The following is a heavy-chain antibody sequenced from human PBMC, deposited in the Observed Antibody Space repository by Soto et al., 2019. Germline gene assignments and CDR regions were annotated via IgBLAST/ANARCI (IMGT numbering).Heavy chain of an antibody. V-gene: IGHV5-51*01. CDR1: GYSFTQSC. J-gene: IGHJ5*02. CDR2: IYPSDTDS. D-gene: IGHD4-17*01. CDR3: ARQGFYGEYSSNYYDP. Sequence: GESLRISCKGAGYSFTQSCIGWVSQMHGKRLEYMGIIYPSDTDSRYSPSSQAQVSISAGESISTAYLQWSSRKASDTAIYYCARQGFYGEYSSNYYDPRGEGT.